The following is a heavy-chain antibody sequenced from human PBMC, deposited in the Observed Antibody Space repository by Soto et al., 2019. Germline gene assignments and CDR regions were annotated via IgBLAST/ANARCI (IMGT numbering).Heavy chain of an antibody. CDR1: GNNFNTSG. CDR2: ISAFNHKE. J-gene: IGHJ4*02. V-gene: IGHV1-18*04. CDR3: ARQHNDLWTDSPDFDY. Sequence: QVQLVQSGGGVKKPGARGRVSCKASGNNFNTSGVTWVGQAPGQGLEGMGWISAFNHKENYAPNIQDRVTMTIDTSTNTAHMEMRSLRPDDTAVYYCARQHNDLWTDSPDFDYWGQGTLVTVSA. D-gene: IGHD3-9*01.